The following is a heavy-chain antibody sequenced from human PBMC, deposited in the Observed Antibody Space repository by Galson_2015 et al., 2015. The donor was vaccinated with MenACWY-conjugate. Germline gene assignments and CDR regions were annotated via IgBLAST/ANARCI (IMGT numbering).Heavy chain of an antibody. CDR3: ARHPPGGRGMDV. Sequence: QSGAEVKKPGESLKISCKASGYNFITYWIGWVRQVPGKGLEWVGLISPIDSKTRYSPAFEGRVTISADNSITTAYLQWNSLQASDTAMYYCARHPPGGRGMDVWGQGTPVTVSS. D-gene: IGHD1-26*01. V-gene: IGHV5-51*01. CDR1: GYNFITYW. CDR2: ISPIDSKT. J-gene: IGHJ6*02.